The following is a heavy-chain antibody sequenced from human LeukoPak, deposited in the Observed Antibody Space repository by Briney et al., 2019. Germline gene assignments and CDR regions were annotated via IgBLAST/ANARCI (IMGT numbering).Heavy chain of an antibody. D-gene: IGHD6-19*01. V-gene: IGHV1-2*02. CDR3: GRSSWLVLSFDY. CDR2: INPNSGGT. CDR1: GYIFTSYY. J-gene: IGHJ4*02. Sequence: ASVKVSCKASGYIFTSYYMHWVRQAPGQGLEWMGWINPNSGGTNYAQKFQGRVTMTRDTSISTAYMELSRLTSDDTAVYYCGRSSWLVLSFDYWGQGTLVTVSS.